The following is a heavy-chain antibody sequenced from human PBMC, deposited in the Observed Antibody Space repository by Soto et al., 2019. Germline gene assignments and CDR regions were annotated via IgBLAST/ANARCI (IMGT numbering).Heavy chain of an antibody. CDR2: ISYDGNNE. V-gene: IGHV3-30*18. J-gene: IGHJ6*02. D-gene: IGHD2-8*01. Sequence: GGSLRLSWAATGFTFSHYAMHWVRQSPGKGLEWVAVISYDGNNEYSADSVKGRFTISRDNSKNTLYLQMVSLRPEDTAVYYCAKDRATMAVYYFYGMDVWGQGTTVTVS. CDR3: AKDRATMAVYYFYGMDV. CDR1: GFTFSHYA.